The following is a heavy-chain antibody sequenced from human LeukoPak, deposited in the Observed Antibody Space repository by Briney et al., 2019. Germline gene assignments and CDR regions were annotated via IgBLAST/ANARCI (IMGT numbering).Heavy chain of an antibody. CDR2: INPNSGGT. V-gene: IGHV1-2*02. CDR1: GYTFTGYY. Sequence: ASVKVSCKASGYTFTGYYMHWVRQAPGQGLEWMGWINPNSGGTNYAQKFQGRVTMTRDTSISTAYMELSRLRSDDTAVYYCARPATVVTNDAFDIWGQGTMVTVSS. CDR3: ARPATVVTNDAFDI. J-gene: IGHJ3*02. D-gene: IGHD4-17*01.